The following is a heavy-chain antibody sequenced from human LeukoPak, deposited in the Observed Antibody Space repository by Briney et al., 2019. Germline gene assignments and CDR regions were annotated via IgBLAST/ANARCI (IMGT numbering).Heavy chain of an antibody. CDR1: GSSFTSYW. V-gene: IGHV5-51*01. J-gene: IGHJ3*02. CDR3: ARARDSDAFDI. Sequence: GESLQISCQGSGSSFTSYWIGWARQLPGKGLEWMGIIYPGDSDTRYGRSFQGQVTISADKSISTAYLQWSSLKASDTAMYYCARARDSDAFDIWGQGTMVTVSS. D-gene: IGHD3-22*01. CDR2: IYPGDSDT.